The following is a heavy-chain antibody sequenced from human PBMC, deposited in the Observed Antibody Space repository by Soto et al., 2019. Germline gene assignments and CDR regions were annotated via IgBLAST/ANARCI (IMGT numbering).Heavy chain of an antibody. CDR2: IRSKTNSYAT. CDR3: AKRDYGDSYNWFDP. D-gene: IGHD4-17*01. CDR1: GFTFGGSA. J-gene: IGHJ5*02. Sequence: PVGSLRLSCAASGFTFGGSAMHWVRQASGKGLEWVGHIRSKTNSYATAYAESVKGRFTISRDNSKNTLYLQMNSLRAEDTAVYYCAKRDYGDSYNWFDPWGQGTLVTVSS. V-gene: IGHV3-73*01.